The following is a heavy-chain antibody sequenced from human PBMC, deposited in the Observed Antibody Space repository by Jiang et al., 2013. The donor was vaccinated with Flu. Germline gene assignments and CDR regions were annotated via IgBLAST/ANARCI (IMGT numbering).Heavy chain of an antibody. CDR1: GFTFSSYG. D-gene: IGHD3-22*01. CDR3: ARDVGYDSTGTDY. CDR2: IWYDGSNK. J-gene: IGHJ4*02. Sequence: VQLVESGGGVVQPGRSLRLSCAASGFTFSSYGMHWVRQAPGKGLEWVAVIWYDGSNKYYADSVKGRFTISRDNSKNTLYLQMNSLRAEDTAVYYCARDVGYDSTGTDYWGQGTLGHRLL. V-gene: IGHV3-33*01.